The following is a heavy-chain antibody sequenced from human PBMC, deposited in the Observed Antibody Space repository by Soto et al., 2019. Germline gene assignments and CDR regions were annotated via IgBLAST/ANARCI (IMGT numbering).Heavy chain of an antibody. J-gene: IGHJ4*02. CDR3: TRDPSYCTNGVCYPDY. CDR2: INTDGTST. Sequence: GGSLRLSCAASGFTFSSYAMTWVRQAPGKGLVWVSRINTDGTSTKYADSVKGRFTISRDNAKNTVYLQMNSLRAEDTAVYYCTRDPSYCTNGVCYPDYWGQGTQVTVSS. D-gene: IGHD2-8*01. CDR1: GFTFSSYA. V-gene: IGHV3-74*01.